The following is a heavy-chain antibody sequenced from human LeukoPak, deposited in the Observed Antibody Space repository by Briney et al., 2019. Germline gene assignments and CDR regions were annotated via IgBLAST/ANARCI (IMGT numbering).Heavy chain of an antibody. CDR2: ISGSGGST. Sequence: GGSLRLSCAASGFIFTNYAMTWVRQAPGKGLEWVSAISGSGGSTYYADSVKGRFTISRDNSKNTLYLQMNGLRAEDTAVYYCAKSLDTVTSSDAFDIWGQGTMVTVSS. V-gene: IGHV3-23*01. CDR3: AKSLDTVTSSDAFDI. D-gene: IGHD4-17*01. CDR1: GFIFTNYA. J-gene: IGHJ3*02.